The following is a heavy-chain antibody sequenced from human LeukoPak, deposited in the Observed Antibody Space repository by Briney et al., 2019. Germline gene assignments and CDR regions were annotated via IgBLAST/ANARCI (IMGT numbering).Heavy chain of an antibody. D-gene: IGHD4-17*01. V-gene: IGHV5-51*01. CDR3: ARVHIYGEIDAFDI. CDR1: GYSFTSYW. CDR2: IYPGDSDT. Sequence: GGSLKISCKGSGYSFTSYWIGWVRPMPGKGLEWVGIIYPGDSDTRNSPSFQGQVTISADKSISTAYLQWSSLKASDTATYYCARVHIYGEIDAFDIWGQGTMVTVSS. J-gene: IGHJ3*02.